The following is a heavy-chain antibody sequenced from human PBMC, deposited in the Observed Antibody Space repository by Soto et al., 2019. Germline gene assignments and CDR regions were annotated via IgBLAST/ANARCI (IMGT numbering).Heavy chain of an antibody. Sequence: SETLSLTCTVSGGSISSSSYYWGWIRQPPGKGLEWIGSIYYSGITYYNPSLKSRVTISVDTSKNQFSLKLSSVTAADTAVYYCARHGGAMIVVAHFDYWGQGTLVTVSS. D-gene: IGHD3-22*01. J-gene: IGHJ4*02. CDR3: ARHGGAMIVVAHFDY. V-gene: IGHV4-39*01. CDR1: GGSISSSSYY. CDR2: IYYSGIT.